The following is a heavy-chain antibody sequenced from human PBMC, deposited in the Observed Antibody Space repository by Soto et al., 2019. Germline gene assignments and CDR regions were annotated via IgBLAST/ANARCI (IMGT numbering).Heavy chain of an antibody. V-gene: IGHV1-69*13. D-gene: IGHD5-12*01. J-gene: IGHJ3*02. Sequence: SVKVSCKASGGTFSSYAISCVRQAPGQGLEWMGGIIPIFGTANYAQKFQGRVTITADESTSTAYMELSSLRSEDTAVYYCGGDSGYDLHAFDIWGQGTMVTVSS. CDR3: GGDSGYDLHAFDI. CDR1: GGTFSSYA. CDR2: IIPIFGTA.